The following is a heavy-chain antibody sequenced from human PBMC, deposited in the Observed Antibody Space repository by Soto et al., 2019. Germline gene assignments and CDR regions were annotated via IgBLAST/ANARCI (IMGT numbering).Heavy chain of an antibody. D-gene: IGHD1-26*01. CDR1: GFIFSDYY. J-gene: IGHJ3*02. CDR3: ARAMASYDALDI. CDR2: IRHSGDTI. V-gene: IGHV3-11*01. Sequence: QVQLVESGGGLVKPEGSLRLSCAASGFIFSDYYMSWIRQAPGKGLEWVSYIRHSGDTIFYADSVKGRFTISRDNAKNTLTLHIDSLRVEDTAVYYCARAMASYDALDIWGQGTMVTVSS.